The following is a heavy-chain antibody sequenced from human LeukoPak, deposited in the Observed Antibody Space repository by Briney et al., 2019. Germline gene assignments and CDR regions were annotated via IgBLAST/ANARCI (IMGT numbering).Heavy chain of an antibody. CDR2: INHSGST. D-gene: IGHD5-18*01. Sequence: SETLSLTCAVYGGSFSGYYWSWIRQPPGKGLEWIGEINHSGSTNYNPSLKSRVTISVDTSKNQFSLKLSSVTAADTAVYYCARRDPPLYSYGANRNWFDPWAREPWSPSPQ. V-gene: IGHV4-34*01. CDR3: ARRDPPLYSYGANRNWFDP. CDR1: GGSFSGYY. J-gene: IGHJ5*02.